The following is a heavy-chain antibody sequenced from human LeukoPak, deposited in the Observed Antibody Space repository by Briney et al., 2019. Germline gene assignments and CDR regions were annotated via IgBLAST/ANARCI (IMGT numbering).Heavy chain of an antibody. CDR3: ARVDTARGYYFDY. D-gene: IGHD5-18*01. V-gene: IGHV6-1*01. CDR1: GDRVSSNSAS. Sequence: SQTLSLTCAISGDRVSSNSASWNWIRQSPSRGLEWLGRTYYRSKWNNDYAVSVKRRITINPDTTNNQFSLQLNSVTPEDTAVYYCARVDTARGYYFDYWGQGTLVTVSS. CDR2: TYYRSKWNN. J-gene: IGHJ4*02.